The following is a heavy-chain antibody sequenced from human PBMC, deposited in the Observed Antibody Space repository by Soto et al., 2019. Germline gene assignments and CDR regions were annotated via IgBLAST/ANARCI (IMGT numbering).Heavy chain of an antibody. CDR2: ISASGAST. CDR3: AKDPTRPIDY. J-gene: IGHJ4*02. Sequence: GGSLRLSCAASGFTFSSYAMTWVRQAPGKGLEWVSAISASGASTYYADSVKGRFTISRDNSKNTLYLQVNSLRAEDTAAYYCAKDPTRPIDYWGRGTLVTVSS. V-gene: IGHV3-23*01. CDR1: GFTFSSYA.